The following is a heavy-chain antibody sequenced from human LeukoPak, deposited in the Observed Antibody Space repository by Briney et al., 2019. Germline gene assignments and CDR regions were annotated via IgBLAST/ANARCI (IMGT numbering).Heavy chain of an antibody. CDR2: IYHSGST. CDR3: ARVGQISSGWYGYYYYYMDV. CDR1: GYALSSGYF. Sequence: SEALSLTCIVSGYALSSGYFWGWIRQPPGNGLEWIGTIYHSGSTYYHPSLKSRVTISVDTSKNQFSLKLSSVTAADTAVYYCARVGQISSGWYGYYYYYMDVWGKGTTVTVSS. D-gene: IGHD6-19*01. J-gene: IGHJ6*03. V-gene: IGHV4-38-2*02.